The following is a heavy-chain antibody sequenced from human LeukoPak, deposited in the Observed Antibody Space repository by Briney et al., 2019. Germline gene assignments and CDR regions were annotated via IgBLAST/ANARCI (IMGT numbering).Heavy chain of an antibody. D-gene: IGHD1-26*01. CDR1: GYTLTELS. CDR3: ATGVGSYFFHWYFDL. CDR2: FDPEDGET. Sequence: ASVKVSCKVSGYTLTELSMHWVGQVPGKGLEWMGGFDPEDGETIYAQKFQGRVTMTEDTSTDTAYMELSSLRSEDTAVYYCATGVGSYFFHWYFDLWGRGTLVIVSS. V-gene: IGHV1-24*01. J-gene: IGHJ2*01.